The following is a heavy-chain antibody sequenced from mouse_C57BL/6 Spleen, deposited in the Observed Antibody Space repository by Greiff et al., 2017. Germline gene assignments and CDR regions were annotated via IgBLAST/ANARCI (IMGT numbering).Heavy chain of an antibody. CDR3: TRSVAMDY. CDR2: IDPETGGT. CDR1: GYTFTDYE. V-gene: IGHV1-15*01. Sequence: VQLQQSGAELVRPGASVTLSCKASGYTFTDYEMHWVKQTPVHGLEWIGAIDPETGGTAYNQKFKGKAILTADKSSSTAYMELRSLTSEDSAVYYCTRSVAMDYWGQGTSVTVSS. J-gene: IGHJ4*01.